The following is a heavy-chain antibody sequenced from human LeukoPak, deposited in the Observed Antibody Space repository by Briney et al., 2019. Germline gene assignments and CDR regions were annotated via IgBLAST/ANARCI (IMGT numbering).Heavy chain of an antibody. Sequence: SETLSLTCAVYGVSFSGYYWSWLRQPPGKGLEWIGEINHSGSTNYNPSLKSRVTISVDTSKNQFSLKLSSVTAADTAVYYCARGRSGSYFLYYYYMDVWGKGTTVTVSS. CDR3: ARGRSGSYFLYYYYMDV. CDR2: INHSGST. CDR1: GVSFSGYY. J-gene: IGHJ6*03. V-gene: IGHV4-34*01. D-gene: IGHD3-10*01.